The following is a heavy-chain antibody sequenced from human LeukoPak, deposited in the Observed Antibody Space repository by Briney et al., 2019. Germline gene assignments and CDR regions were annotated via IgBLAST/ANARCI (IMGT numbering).Heavy chain of an antibody. CDR3: ARPTIAAAANDAFDI. CDR2: INGDETNT. V-gene: IGHV3-74*01. J-gene: IGHJ3*02. D-gene: IGHD6-13*01. CDR1: GFTFTNYW. Sequence: GGSLRLSCAASGFTFTNYWIHWVRQAPGKGLVWVSCINGDETNTRYADSVKGRFTISRDSAKNTVFLQMNSLRAEDTAVYYCARPTIAAAANDAFDIWGQGTMVTVSS.